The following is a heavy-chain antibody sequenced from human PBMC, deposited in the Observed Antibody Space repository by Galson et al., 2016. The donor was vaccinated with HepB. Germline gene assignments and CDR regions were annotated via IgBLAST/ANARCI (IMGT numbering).Heavy chain of an antibody. CDR2: INSDGSST. CDR1: FSTYW. D-gene: IGHD4-23*01. J-gene: IGHJ4*02. CDR3: ARDLWRGGRIDY. Sequence: FSTYWMHWVRQAPGKGLVWVSRINSDGSSTGFADSVKGRFTISRDNAKNTLYLQMNSLRAEDTAVYYCARDLWRGGRIDYWGQGTLATVSS. V-gene: IGHV3-74*01.